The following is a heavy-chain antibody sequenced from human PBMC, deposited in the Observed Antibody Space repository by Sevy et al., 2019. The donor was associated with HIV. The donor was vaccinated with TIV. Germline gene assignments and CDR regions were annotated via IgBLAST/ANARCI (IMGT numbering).Heavy chain of an antibody. CDR1: GFTFRAYS. CDR3: ARAGGDCYSKNECWFVS. CDR2: ISSSSGTI. D-gene: IGHD2-21*01. Sequence: GGSLRLSCAASGFTFRAYSMNWVRQAPGKGLEWVSYISSSSGTIYYADSVKGQFTISRDNAKSSLYLQMNGLRAEDTAVYYCARAGGDCYSKNECWFVSWGQGTLVTVSS. J-gene: IGHJ5*01. V-gene: IGHV3-48*01.